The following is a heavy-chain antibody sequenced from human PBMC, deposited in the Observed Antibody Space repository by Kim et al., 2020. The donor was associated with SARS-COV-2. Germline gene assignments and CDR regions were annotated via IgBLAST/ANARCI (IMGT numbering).Heavy chain of an antibody. CDR3: ARLSVVAATFAWFDP. Sequence: ASVKVSCKASGYTFTGYYMHWVRQAPGQGLEWMGRINPNSGGTNYAQKFQGRVTMTRDTSISTAYMELSRLRSDDTAVYYCARLSVVAATFAWFDPWGQGTLVTVSS. CDR2: INPNSGGT. D-gene: IGHD2-15*01. CDR1: GYTFTGYY. J-gene: IGHJ5*02. V-gene: IGHV1-2*06.